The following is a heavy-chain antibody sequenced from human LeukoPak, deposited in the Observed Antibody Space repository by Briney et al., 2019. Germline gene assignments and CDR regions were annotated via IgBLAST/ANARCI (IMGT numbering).Heavy chain of an antibody. CDR1: GFTFSSYW. CDR3: VKNNGWFHLAQ. D-gene: IGHD6-19*01. V-gene: IGHV3-7*03. J-gene: IGHJ4*02. CDR2: IRQDGSDK. Sequence: PGGSLRLSCAASGFTFSSYWMSWVRQAPGKGLEWVANIRQDGSDKYYVGSVKGRFTISRDNAKNSLYLQMNSLRVEDTAVYYCVKNNGWFHLAQWGQGTLVTVSS.